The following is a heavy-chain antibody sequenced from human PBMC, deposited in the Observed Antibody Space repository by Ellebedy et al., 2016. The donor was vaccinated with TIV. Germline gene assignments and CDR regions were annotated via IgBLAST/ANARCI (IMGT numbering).Heavy chain of an antibody. D-gene: IGHD3-22*01. V-gene: IGHV4-59*08. J-gene: IGHJ4*02. CDR2: IFYSGST. CDR3: AGYYGASFYY. CDR1: GGSVSSYY. Sequence: MPSETLSLTCTVSGGSVSSYYWSWIRQPPGKGLEWIGYIFYSGSTNYSPSIKSRLTISLDTSKNQFSLKLNFVTAADTAVYYCAGYYGASFYYWGQGTLVTVSS.